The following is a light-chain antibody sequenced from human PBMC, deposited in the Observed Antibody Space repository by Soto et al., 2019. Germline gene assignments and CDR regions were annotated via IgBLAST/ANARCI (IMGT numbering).Light chain of an antibody. CDR1: SSDVGGYNY. CDR3: SSYTSSSTLYV. Sequence: QSALTQPAPVSGSPGQSITISCTGTSSDVGGYNYVSWYQQHPGKAPKLMIYDVSNRPSGVSNRFYGSKSGNTASLTISGLQAEDEADYYCSSYTSSSTLYVFGPGTKLTVL. J-gene: IGLJ1*01. V-gene: IGLV2-14*01. CDR2: DVS.